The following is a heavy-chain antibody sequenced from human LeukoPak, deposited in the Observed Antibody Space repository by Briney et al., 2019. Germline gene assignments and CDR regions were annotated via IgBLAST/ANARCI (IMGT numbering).Heavy chain of an antibody. CDR3: AKDLQRLLWFGEFPYFDY. V-gene: IGHV3-30*18. CDR2: ISYDGSNK. J-gene: IGHJ4*02. CDR1: GFTFSSYG. D-gene: IGHD3-10*01. Sequence: PGGSLRLSCAASGFTFSSYGMHWVRQAPGKGLEWVAVISYDGSNKYYADSVKGRFTISRDNSKNTLYLQMNSLRAEDTAVYYCAKDLQRLLWFGEFPYFDYWGQGTLVTVSS.